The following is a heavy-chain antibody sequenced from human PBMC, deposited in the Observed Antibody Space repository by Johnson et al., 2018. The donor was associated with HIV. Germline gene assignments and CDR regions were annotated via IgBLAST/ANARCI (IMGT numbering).Heavy chain of an antibody. CDR2: ISYDGSNK. CDR3: AGGYYYDSSGSDDAFDI. D-gene: IGHD3-22*01. Sequence: QVQLVESGGGVVQPGRSLRLSCAASGFTFSSYAMHWVRQAPGKGLEWVAVISYDGSNKYYADSVKGRFTISRDNSKNTLSLQMDSLRAEDTAVYYCAGGYYYDSSGSDDAFDIWRQGTMVTGSS. V-gene: IGHV3-30*04. J-gene: IGHJ3*02. CDR1: GFTFSSYA.